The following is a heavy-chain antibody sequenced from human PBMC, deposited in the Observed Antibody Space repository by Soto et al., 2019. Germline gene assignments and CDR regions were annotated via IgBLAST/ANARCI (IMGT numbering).Heavy chain of an antibody. Sequence: SGPTLVNPTQTLTLTCTFSGFSLHTTGVGVCWIRQPPGKAPEWLAFIYWDDDKRYSPSLESRLTIATDTSKNHVVLIMTNMDPVDTATYFCVHLPYRSGSHTGWFDPWGQGTLVTVSS. CDR3: VHLPYRSGSHTGWFDP. J-gene: IGHJ5*02. CDR1: GFSLHTTGVG. D-gene: IGHD3-10*01. V-gene: IGHV2-5*02. CDR2: IYWDDDK.